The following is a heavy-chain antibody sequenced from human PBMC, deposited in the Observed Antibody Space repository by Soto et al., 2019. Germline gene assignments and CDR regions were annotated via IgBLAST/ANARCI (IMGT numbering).Heavy chain of an antibody. CDR1: GYIFIGYY. CDR2: INPNSGGT. D-gene: IGHD6-19*01. Sequence: GASVKVSCKASGYIFIGYYIHWVRQAPGQGLEWMGWINPNSGGTNYAQKFQGWVTMTRDTSFSTAYMDLSRLKGDDTAIYYCARGPEQWLPQTWGHPFDYWGQGTLVTVSS. V-gene: IGHV1-2*04. J-gene: IGHJ4*02. CDR3: ARGPEQWLPQTWGHPFDY.